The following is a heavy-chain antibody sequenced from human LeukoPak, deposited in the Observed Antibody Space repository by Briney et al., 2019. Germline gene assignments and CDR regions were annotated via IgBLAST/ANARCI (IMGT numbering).Heavy chain of an antibody. Sequence: ASVKVSCKASGYTFTGYYMHWVRQAPGQGLEWMGWINPNSGGTNYAQKLQGRATMTRDTSISTAYMELSRLRSDDTAVYYCARPPQASSGWSDPFDYWGRGTLVTVSS. CDR3: ARPPQASSGWSDPFDY. V-gene: IGHV1-2*02. D-gene: IGHD6-19*01. CDR2: INPNSGGT. CDR1: GYTFTGYY. J-gene: IGHJ4*02.